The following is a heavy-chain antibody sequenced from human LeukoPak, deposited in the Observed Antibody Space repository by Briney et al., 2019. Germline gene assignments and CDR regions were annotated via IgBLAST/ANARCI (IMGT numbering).Heavy chain of an antibody. CDR1: GGSISNYY. CDR2: IYYSGTT. CDR3: ARVGVDYSGNVIRYYFDY. Sequence: SETLSLTCTVSGGSISNYYWSWIRQPPGKGLEWIGYIYYSGTTNYNPSLKSRVIISVDTSKNQSSLQLSPVIAADTAVYYCARVGVDYSGNVIRYYFDYWGQGTLVTVSS. J-gene: IGHJ4*02. D-gene: IGHD4-23*01. V-gene: IGHV4-59*01.